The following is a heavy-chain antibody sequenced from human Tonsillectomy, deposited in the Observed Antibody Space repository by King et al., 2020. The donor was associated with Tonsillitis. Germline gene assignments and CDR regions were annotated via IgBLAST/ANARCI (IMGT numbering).Heavy chain of an antibody. V-gene: IGHV3-30-3*01. D-gene: IGHD4-17*01. J-gene: IGHJ4*02. CDR3: ARDLGDYAFDF. Sequence: VQLVESGGGVVQPGRSLRLSCAASGFTFSNYAMHWVRQAPGRGLEWVTVMSHDGSDKFYADSVKGRFTISRDNSKNRLFLQMNSLSTEDTAVYYCARDLGDYAFDFWGQGTLVPVSS. CDR2: MSHDGSDK. CDR1: GFTFSNYA.